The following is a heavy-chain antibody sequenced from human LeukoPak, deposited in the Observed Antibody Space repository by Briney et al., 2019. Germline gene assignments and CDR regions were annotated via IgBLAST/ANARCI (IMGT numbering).Heavy chain of an antibody. CDR2: ISGSGGST. D-gene: IGHD3-10*01. CDR3: AKAQTALLVQRSAFDY. Sequence: PGGSLRLSCAASGFTFSSYAMSWVRQAPGKGLEWVSAISGSGGSTYYADSVKGRFTISRDNSKNTLYLQMNSLRAEDTVVYYCAKAQTALLVQRSAFDYWGQGTLVTVSS. V-gene: IGHV3-23*01. J-gene: IGHJ4*02. CDR1: GFTFSSYA.